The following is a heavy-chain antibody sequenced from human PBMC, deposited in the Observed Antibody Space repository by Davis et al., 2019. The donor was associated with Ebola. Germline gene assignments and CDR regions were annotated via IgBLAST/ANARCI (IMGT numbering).Heavy chain of an antibody. CDR3: ARAHCSGGSCYYGYYYGMDV. D-gene: IGHD2-15*01. Sequence: HTGGSLRLSCAASGFPFGSNWMHWVRQAPGKGLVWVSRINSDGSSTSYADSVKGRFTISRDNAKNSLYLQMNSLKAEDTAVYYCARAHCSGGSCYYGYYYGMDVWGQGTTVTVSS. CDR2: INSDGSST. J-gene: IGHJ6*02. CDR1: GFPFGSNW. V-gene: IGHV3-74*01.